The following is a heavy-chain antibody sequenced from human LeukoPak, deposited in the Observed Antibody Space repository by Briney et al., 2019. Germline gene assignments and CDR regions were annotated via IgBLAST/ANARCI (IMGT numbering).Heavy chain of an antibody. J-gene: IGHJ3*02. D-gene: IGHD2-2*01. CDR3: ARGAGYCNSTSRPPPLDAFDI. CDR2: IYPGDSDT. Sequence: GESLKISCKGSGYSFTSYWIGWVRQMPGKGLEWMGIIYPGDSDTRYSPSFQGQVTISADKSISTAYLQWSSLKASDTAMYYCARGAGYCNSTSRPPPLDAFDIRGQGTMVTVSS. V-gene: IGHV5-51*01. CDR1: GYSFTSYW.